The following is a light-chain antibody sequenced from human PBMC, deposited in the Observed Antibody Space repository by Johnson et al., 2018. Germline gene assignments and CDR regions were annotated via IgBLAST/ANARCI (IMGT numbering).Light chain of an antibody. CDR2: ENN. J-gene: IGLJ1*01. CDR3: GTWVSSLSAGNG. Sequence: QSVLTQPPSVSAAPGQKVTISCSGSSSNIGNNYVSWYQQLPGTAPKLLIYENNKRPSGIPDRFSGSKSGTSATLGITGLQTGDEADYYCGTWVSSLSAGNGSGTGPK. V-gene: IGLV1-51*02. CDR1: SSNIGNNY.